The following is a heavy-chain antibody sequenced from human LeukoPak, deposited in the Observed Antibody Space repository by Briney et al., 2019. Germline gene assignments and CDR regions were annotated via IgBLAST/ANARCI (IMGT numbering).Heavy chain of an antibody. D-gene: IGHD4-11*01. Sequence: GGSLRLSCAASGFTFSSYGMNWVRQAPGKGLEWVSYISSSGSTIYYADSVKGRFTISRDNAKNSLYLQMNSLRAEDTAVYYCARDRITTSEIDYWGQGTLVTVSS. V-gene: IGHV3-48*03. CDR2: ISSSGSTI. J-gene: IGHJ4*02. CDR1: GFTFSSYG. CDR3: ARDRITTSEIDY.